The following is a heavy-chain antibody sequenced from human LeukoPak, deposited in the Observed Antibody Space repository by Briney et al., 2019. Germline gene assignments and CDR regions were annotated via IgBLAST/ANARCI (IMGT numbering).Heavy chain of an antibody. CDR3: AKDRRAGSYDY. D-gene: IGHD3-10*01. CDR1: GFTLSSYA. V-gene: IGHV3-23*01. CDR2: ISGSGGST. J-gene: IGHJ4*02. Sequence: GGSLRLSCAASGFTLSSYAMSWVRQAPGKGLEWVSAISGSGGSTYYADSVKGRFTISRDNAKNSLYLQMNSLRAEDTAVYYCAKDRRAGSYDYWGQGTLVTVSS.